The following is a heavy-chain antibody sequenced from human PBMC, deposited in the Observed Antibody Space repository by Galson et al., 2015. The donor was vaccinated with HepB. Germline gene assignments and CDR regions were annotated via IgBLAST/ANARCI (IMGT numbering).Heavy chain of an antibody. CDR2: ISYDGSNK. CDR3: ARAGGFGELYFDY. Sequence: SLRLSCAASGFTFSSYAMHWVRQAPGKGLEWVAVISYDGSNKYYADSVKGRFTISRDNSKNTLYLQMNSLRAEDTAVYYCARAGGFGELYFDYWGQGTLVTVSS. CDR1: GFTFSSYA. J-gene: IGHJ4*02. V-gene: IGHV3-30-3*01. D-gene: IGHD3-10*01.